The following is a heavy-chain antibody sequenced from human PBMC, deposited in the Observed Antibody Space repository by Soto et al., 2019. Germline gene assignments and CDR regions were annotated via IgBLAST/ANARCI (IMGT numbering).Heavy chain of an antibody. CDR1: GSSFSTFG. V-gene: IGHV3-48*01. Sequence: SLRLSCVASGSSFSTFGMNWVRQAPGEGLEWVAYISSSSTTIFYGGSVKGRFTASRDNAENSMYLEMNNLRVEDTAIYYCARDKGGSVAGFNWFDPWGHGTLVTVSS. D-gene: IGHD6-19*01. CDR2: ISSSSTTI. CDR3: ARDKGGSVAGFNWFDP. J-gene: IGHJ5*02.